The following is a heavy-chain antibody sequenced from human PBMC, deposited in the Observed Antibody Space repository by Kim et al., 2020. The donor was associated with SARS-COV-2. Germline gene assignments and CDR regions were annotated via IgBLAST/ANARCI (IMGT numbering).Heavy chain of an antibody. Sequence: GGSLRLSCAASGFTFSSYSMNWVRQAPGKGLEWVSSISSSSSYIYYADSVKGRFTISRDNAKNSLYLQMNSLRAEDTAVYYCARYYDTLTGDSPGLYGMAAWCQGTTVTVCS. D-gene: IGHD3-9*01. J-gene: IGHJ6*02. CDR1: GFTFSSYS. CDR2: ISSSSSYI. CDR3: ARYYDTLTGDSPGLYGMAA. V-gene: IGHV3-21*01.